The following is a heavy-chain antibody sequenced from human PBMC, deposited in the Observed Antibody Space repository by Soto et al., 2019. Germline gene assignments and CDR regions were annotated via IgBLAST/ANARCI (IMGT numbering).Heavy chain of an antibody. CDR1: GYTFTSYA. Sequence: QVQLVQSGAEVKKPGASVKVSCKASGYTFTSYAMHWVRQAPGQRLEWMGWINAGNGNTKYSQKFQGRVTITRDTSASTAYMELSSLRSEDTAVYYCARDLETIFGVVMYSYGMDVWGQGTTVTVSS. J-gene: IGHJ6*02. D-gene: IGHD3-3*01. CDR2: INAGNGNT. CDR3: ARDLETIFGVVMYSYGMDV. V-gene: IGHV1-3*01.